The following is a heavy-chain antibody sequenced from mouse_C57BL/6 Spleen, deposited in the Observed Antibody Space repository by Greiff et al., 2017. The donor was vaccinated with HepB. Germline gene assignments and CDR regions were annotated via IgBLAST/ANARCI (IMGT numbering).Heavy chain of an antibody. CDR3: AREGDVTDWYFDV. D-gene: IGHD2-13*01. J-gene: IGHJ1*03. V-gene: IGHV3-6*01. CDR2: ISYDGSN. CDR1: GYSITSGYY. Sequence: VQLKESGPGLVKPSQSLSLTCSVTGYSITSGYYWNWIRQFPGNKLEWMGYISYDGSNNYNPSLKNRISITRDTSKNQFFLKLNSVTTEDTATYYCAREGDVTDWYFDVWGTGTTVTVSS.